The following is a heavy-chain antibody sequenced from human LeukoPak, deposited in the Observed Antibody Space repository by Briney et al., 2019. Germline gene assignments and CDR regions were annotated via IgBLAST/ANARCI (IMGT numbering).Heavy chain of an antibody. J-gene: IGHJ4*02. CDR3: ARDPREGQLDY. D-gene: IGHD1-26*01. V-gene: IGHV1-69*04. Sequence: SVEVSCKASGGTFSSYTISWVRQAPGQGLEWMGRIIPILGIANYAQKFQGRVTITADKSTSTAYMELSSLRSEDTAVYYCARDPREGQLDYWGQGTLVTVSS. CDR2: IIPILGIA. CDR1: GGTFSSYT.